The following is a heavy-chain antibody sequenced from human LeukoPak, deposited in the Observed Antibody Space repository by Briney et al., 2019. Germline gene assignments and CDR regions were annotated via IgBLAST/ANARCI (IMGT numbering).Heavy chain of an antibody. CDR1: GGSISSSSYY. D-gene: IGHD2-2*02. V-gene: IGHV4-39*07. Sequence: SETLSLTCTVSGGSISSSSYYWGWIRQPPGKGLEWIGSIYYSGSTYYNPSLKSRVTISVDTSKNQFSLKLSSVTAADTAVYYCARAKTPLKYCSSTSCYTGWFDPWGQGTLVTVSS. J-gene: IGHJ5*02. CDR2: IYYSGST. CDR3: ARAKTPLKYCSSTSCYTGWFDP.